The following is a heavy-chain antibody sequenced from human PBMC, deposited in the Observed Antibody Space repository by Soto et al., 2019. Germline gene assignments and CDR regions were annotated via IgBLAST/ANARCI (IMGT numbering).Heavy chain of an antibody. CDR1: GYSFTSLD. D-gene: IGHD1-26*01. Sequence: ASVKVSCKASGYSFTSLDINWVRQTTGQGLEWMGWMQPSSGRTGYAQKFQGRVTMARDTSINTAYMELSSLTSDDTAFYYCARGVTAGVDYWGQGTLVTVSS. CDR3: ARGVTAGVDY. CDR2: MQPSSGRT. J-gene: IGHJ4*02. V-gene: IGHV1-8*01.